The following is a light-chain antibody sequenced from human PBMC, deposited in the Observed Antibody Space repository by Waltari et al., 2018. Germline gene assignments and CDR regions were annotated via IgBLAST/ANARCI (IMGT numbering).Light chain of an antibody. Sequence: QSVLTQPPSASGTPGQRVTISCSGRSSAIGSNTVNWYQHLPGTAPRLLIHNNYYRPSGVPDRFSGSKSGTSASLAISGLQSEDEAVFYCATWDDSLKGFVFGSGTKVTVL. J-gene: IGLJ1*01. CDR3: ATWDDSLKGFV. CDR2: NNY. V-gene: IGLV1-44*01. CDR1: SSAIGSNT.